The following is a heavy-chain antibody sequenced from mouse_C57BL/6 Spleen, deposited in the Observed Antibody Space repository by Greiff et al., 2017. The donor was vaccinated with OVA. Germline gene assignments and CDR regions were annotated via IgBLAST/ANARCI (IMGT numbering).Heavy chain of an antibody. V-gene: IGHV1-69*01. CDR1: GYTFTSYW. CDR3: ARGDITTVVASYFDY. CDR2: IDPSDSYT. Sequence: QVQLQQPGAELVMPGASVKLSCKASGYTFTSYWMHWVKQRPGQGLEWIGEIDPSDSYTNYNQKFKGKSTLTVDKSSSTAYMQLSSLTSEDSAVYYCARGDITTVVASYFDYWGQGTTLTVSS. D-gene: IGHD1-1*01. J-gene: IGHJ2*01.